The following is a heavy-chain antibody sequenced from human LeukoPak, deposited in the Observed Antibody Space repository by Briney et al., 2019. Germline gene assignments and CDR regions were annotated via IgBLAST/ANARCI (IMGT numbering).Heavy chain of an antibody. CDR1: GYIFTTYD. CDR3: ASLEAAGSNYYYYYYMDV. D-gene: IGHD6-13*01. V-gene: IGHV1-2*06. CDR2: INPNSGGT. Sequence: ASVKVSCKASGYIFTTYDIGWVRQATGQGLEWMGRINPNSGGTNYAQKFQGRVTMTRDTSISTAYMELSRLRSDDTAVYCCASLEAAGSNYYYYYYMDVWGKGTTVTVSS. J-gene: IGHJ6*03.